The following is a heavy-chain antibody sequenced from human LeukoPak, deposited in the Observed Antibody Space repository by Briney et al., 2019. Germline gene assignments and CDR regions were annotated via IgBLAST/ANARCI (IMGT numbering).Heavy chain of an antibody. CDR1: GLIVSSNY. D-gene: IGHD2-2*01. CDR2: IYSGDRT. CDR3: TRDSLRCSGTTCYREEY. Sequence: TGGSLRLSCAASGLIVSSNYMGWVRQAPGKGLEWVSLIYSGDRTYHADSVKGRFTISRDNYKNTLYLQMNRLRAEDTAFYYCTRDSLRCSGTTCYREEYWGQGTLVTVSS. J-gene: IGHJ4*02. V-gene: IGHV3-66*01.